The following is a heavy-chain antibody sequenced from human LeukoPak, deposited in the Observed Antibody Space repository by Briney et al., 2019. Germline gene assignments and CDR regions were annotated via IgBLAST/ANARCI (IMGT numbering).Heavy chain of an antibody. V-gene: IGHV3-74*01. Sequence: GSLRLSCAASGFTFRKYWLHWVRQAPGKGLVWVSRINPDDGSTSCADSVKGRFTISRDNSKNTLYLQMNSLRAEDTAVYYCARGIITGVDYFDYWGQGTLVTVSS. CDR3: ARGIITGVDYFDY. CDR2: INPDDGST. CDR1: GFTFRKYW. J-gene: IGHJ4*02. D-gene: IGHD7-27*01.